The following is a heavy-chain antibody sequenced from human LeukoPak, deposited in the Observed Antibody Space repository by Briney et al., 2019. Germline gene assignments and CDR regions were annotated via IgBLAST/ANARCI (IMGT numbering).Heavy chain of an antibody. D-gene: IGHD6-6*01. CDR2: MNPNSGNT. CDR1: GYTFTSYD. Sequence: GASVKVSCKASGYTFTSYDINWVRQATGQGLEWMGWMNPNSGNTGYAQKFQGRVTMTRNTSISTAYMELSSLRSEDTAVYYCARVSGAARPLYYYYMDVWGKGTTVTVSS. V-gene: IGHV1-8*01. CDR3: ARVSGAARPLYYYYMDV. J-gene: IGHJ6*03.